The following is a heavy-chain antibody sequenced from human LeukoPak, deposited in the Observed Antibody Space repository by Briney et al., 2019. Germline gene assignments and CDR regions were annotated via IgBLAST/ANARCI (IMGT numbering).Heavy chain of an antibody. CDR1: GGSISSYY. D-gene: IGHD3-16*01. CDR3: ARDHYGFNYYYYYGMDV. J-gene: IGHJ6*02. Sequence: SETLSLTCTVSGGSISSYYWSWIRQPPGKGLEWIGYIYYSGSTNYNPSLKSRVTISVDTPKNQFSLKLSSVTAADTAVYYCARDHYGFNYYYYYGMDVWGQGTTVTVSS. V-gene: IGHV4-59*01. CDR2: IYYSGST.